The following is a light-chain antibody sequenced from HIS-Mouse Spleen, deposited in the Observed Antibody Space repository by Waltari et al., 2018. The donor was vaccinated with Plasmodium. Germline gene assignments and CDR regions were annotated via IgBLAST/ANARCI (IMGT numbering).Light chain of an antibody. CDR3: SSYTSSSTRV. J-gene: IGLJ3*02. CDR1: SSDVGGYNS. CDR2: DVS. V-gene: IGLV2-14*03. Sequence: QSALTQPASVSGSPGQSITISCTRTSSDVGGYNSVPWYQQHPAKAPKLMIYDVSNRPSGVSNRFSGSKSGNTASLTISGLQAEDEANYYCSSYTSSSTRVFGGGTKLTVL.